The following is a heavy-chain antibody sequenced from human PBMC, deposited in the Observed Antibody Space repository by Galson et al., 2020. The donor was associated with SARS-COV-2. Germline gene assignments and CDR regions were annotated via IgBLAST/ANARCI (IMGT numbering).Heavy chain of an antibody. V-gene: IGHV1-69*02. CDR2: IIPMLNIT. CDR1: GGSFSSYT. Sequence: SVKVSCKASGGSFSSYTLSWVRQAPGQGLEWMGRIIPMLNITYHAQHLQGRLTITADESTGTSDMELSSLRSEDTAIYYCARIASKTGSDFWGQGTLVTVSS. CDR3: ARIASKTGSDF. D-gene: IGHD3-9*01. J-gene: IGHJ4*02.